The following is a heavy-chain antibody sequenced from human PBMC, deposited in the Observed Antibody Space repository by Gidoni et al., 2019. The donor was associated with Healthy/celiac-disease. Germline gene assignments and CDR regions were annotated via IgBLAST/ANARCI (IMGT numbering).Heavy chain of an antibody. J-gene: IGHJ4*02. CDR1: GFTFSSYR. CDR3: ARPHSSWFYFDY. V-gene: IGHV3-7*01. Sequence: EVQLVESGGGLVQPGGSLRLSCAASGFTFSSYRMSWLRQAPGKGLEWVANIKQDGSEKYYVDSVKGRFTISRDNAKNSLYLQMNSLRAEDTAVYYCARPHSSWFYFDYWGQGTLVTVSS. CDR2: IKQDGSEK. D-gene: IGHD6-13*01.